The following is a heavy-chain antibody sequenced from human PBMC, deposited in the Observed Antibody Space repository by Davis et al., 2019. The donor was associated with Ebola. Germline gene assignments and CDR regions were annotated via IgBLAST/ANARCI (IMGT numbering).Heavy chain of an antibody. J-gene: IGHJ4*02. CDR2: IIPIFGTA. CDR3: ARDSREMITFGGVEN. CDR1: GYTFTSYY. V-gene: IGHV1-69*13. Sequence: AASVKVSCKASGYTFTSYYMHWVRQAPGQGLEWMGGIIPIFGTANYAQKFQGRVTITADESTSTAYMELSSLRSEDTAVYYCARDSREMITFGGVENWGQGTLVTVSS. D-gene: IGHD3-16*01.